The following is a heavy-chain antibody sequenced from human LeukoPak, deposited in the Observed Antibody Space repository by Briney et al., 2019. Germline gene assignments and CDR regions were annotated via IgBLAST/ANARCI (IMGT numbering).Heavy chain of an antibody. CDR2: IYYSGST. V-gene: IGHV4-39*07. D-gene: IGHD5-18*01. CDR3: AREGIQLWLPKAFDY. Sequence: PSETLSLTCTVSGGSISSSSYYWGWIRQPPGKGLEWIRSIYYSGSTYYNPSLKSRVTISVDTSKNQFSLKLSSVTAADTAVYYCAREGIQLWLPKAFDYWGQGTLVTASS. J-gene: IGHJ4*02. CDR1: GGSISSSSYY.